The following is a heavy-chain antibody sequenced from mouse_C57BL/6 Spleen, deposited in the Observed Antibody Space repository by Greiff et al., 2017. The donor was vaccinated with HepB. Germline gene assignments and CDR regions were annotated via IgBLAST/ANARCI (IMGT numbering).Heavy chain of an antibody. CDR1: GYSITSGYY. V-gene: IGHV3-6*01. CDR3: ARETYVNWYFDV. J-gene: IGHJ1*03. CDR2: ISYDGSN. D-gene: IGHD5-1*01. Sequence: EVKLVESGPGLVKPSQSLSLTCSVTGYSITSGYYWNWIRQFPGNKLEWMGYISYDGSNNYNPSLKNRISITRDTSKNQFFLKLNSVTTEDTATYYCARETYVNWYFDVWGTGTTVTVSS.